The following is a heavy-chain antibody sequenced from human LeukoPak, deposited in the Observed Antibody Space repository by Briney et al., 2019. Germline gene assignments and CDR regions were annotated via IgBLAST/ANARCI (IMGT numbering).Heavy chain of an antibody. CDR3: ARDLGYCSGGSCALNWFDP. V-gene: IGHV3-30-3*01. D-gene: IGHD2-15*01. J-gene: IGHJ5*02. CDR2: SNK. Sequence: SNKYYADSVKGRFTISRDNSKNTLYLQMNSLRAEDTAVYYCARDLGYCSGGSCALNWFDPWGQGTLVTVSS.